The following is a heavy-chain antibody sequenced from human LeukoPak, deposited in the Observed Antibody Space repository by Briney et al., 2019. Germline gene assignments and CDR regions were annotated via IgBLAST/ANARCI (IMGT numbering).Heavy chain of an antibody. CDR1: GGSISSYY. CDR3: ARVISGYDFWSGYYYYYYYMDV. J-gene: IGHJ6*03. CDR2: IYYSGST. D-gene: IGHD3-3*01. Sequence: SETLSLTCTVSGGSISSYYWSWIRQPPGKGLEWIGYIYYSGSTNYNPSLKSRVTISVDTSKNQFSLKLSSVTAADTAVYYCARVISGYDFWSGYYYYYYYMDVWGKGTTVTVSS. V-gene: IGHV4-59*08.